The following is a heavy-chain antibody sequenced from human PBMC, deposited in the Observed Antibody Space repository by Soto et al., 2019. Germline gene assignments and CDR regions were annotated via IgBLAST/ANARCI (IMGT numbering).Heavy chain of an antibody. CDR2: INWNGGST. V-gene: IGHV3-20*04. CDR3: ARDIEYYGYSGSPDY. CDR1: GFTFDDYG. Sequence: PGGSLRLSCAASGFTFDDYGMSWVRQAPGKGLEWVSGINWNGGSTGYADSVKGRFTISRDNAKNSLYLQMNSLRAEDTALYYCARDIEYYGYSGSPDYWGQGTLVTVSS. J-gene: IGHJ4*02. D-gene: IGHD1-26*01.